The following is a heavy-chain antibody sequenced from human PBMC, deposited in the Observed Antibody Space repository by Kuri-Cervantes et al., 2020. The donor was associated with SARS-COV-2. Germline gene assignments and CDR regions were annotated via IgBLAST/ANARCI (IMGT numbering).Heavy chain of an antibody. CDR2: IMAFFGTV. CDR1: RGTLSNFT. D-gene: IGHD2-2*01. V-gene: IGHV1-69*05. CDR3: AVPQGSGTNTWFDA. J-gene: IGHJ5*02. Sequence: SVKVSCKASRGTLSNFTISWVRQAPGQGLEWMGGIMAFFGTVNYAQKFQGRLTITTDDSTSTAYMELSGLTSEDTAVYYCAVPQGSGTNTWFDAWGQGTLVTVSS.